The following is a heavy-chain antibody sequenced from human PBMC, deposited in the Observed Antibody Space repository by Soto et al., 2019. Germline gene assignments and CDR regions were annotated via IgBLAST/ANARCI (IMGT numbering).Heavy chain of an antibody. Sequence: QITLKESGPTLVKPTQTLTLTCTFSGFALSTNGVGVGWIRQSPGKALEWVALIYWNDDKRYSQSLKSRLTITKDTSKNQVVLTMTNVDPVDTGTYYCAHTLRSADYVSWYFDLWGRGTLVTVSS. CDR3: AHTLRSADYVSWYFDL. CDR1: GFALSTNGVG. J-gene: IGHJ2*01. CDR2: IYWNDDK. D-gene: IGHD3-16*01. V-gene: IGHV2-5*01.